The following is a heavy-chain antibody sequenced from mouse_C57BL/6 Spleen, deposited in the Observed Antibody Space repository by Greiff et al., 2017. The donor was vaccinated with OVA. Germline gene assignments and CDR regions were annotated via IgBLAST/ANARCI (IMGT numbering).Heavy chain of an antibody. CDR3: ARSAAQANYFDY. D-gene: IGHD3-2*02. CDR1: GYTFTSYW. Sequence: QVQLQQPGAELVRPGSSVKLSCKASGYTFTSYWMHWVKQRPIQGLEWIGNIDPSDSETHYNQKFKDKATLTVDKSSSTAYMQLSSLTSEDSAVYYCARSAAQANYFDYWGQGTTLTVSS. J-gene: IGHJ2*01. CDR2: IDPSDSET. V-gene: IGHV1-52*01.